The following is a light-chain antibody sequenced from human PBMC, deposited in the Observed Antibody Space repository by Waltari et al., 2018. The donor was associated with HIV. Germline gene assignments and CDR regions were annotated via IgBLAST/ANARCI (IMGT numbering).Light chain of an antibody. CDR3: CSYAGSSTPWV. J-gene: IGLJ3*02. CDR1: SSDVGSYNL. V-gene: IGLV2-23*02. Sequence: QSALTQPASVSGSPGQSITISCTGTSSDVGSYNLVSWYQQHPGKAPKLMIYEVSKRPSVLSNRFSGSKSGNTASLTISGLQAEDEAHYYCCSYAGSSTPWVFGGGTKVTVL. CDR2: EVS.